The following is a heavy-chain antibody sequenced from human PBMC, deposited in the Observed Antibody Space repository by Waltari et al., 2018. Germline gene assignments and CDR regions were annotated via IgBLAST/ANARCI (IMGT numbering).Heavy chain of an antibody. CDR1: GGSISSYY. V-gene: IGHV4-59*01. D-gene: IGHD3-9*01. J-gene: IGHJ5*02. Sequence: QVQLQESGPGLVKPSETLSLTCTVSGGSISSYYWSWIRQPPGKGLEWIGYIYYSGSTNYNTYLKSRVNILVDTSKNQFSLKLSSVTAADTAVYYCARDNYDILTGYYRGGWFDPWGQGTLVTVSS. CDR3: ARDNYDILTGYYRGGWFDP. CDR2: IYYSGST.